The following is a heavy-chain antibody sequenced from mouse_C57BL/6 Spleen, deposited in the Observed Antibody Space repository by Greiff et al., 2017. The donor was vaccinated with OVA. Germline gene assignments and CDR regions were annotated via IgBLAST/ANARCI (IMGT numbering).Heavy chain of an antibody. CDR2: IHPNSGST. D-gene: IGHD2-3*01. CDR3: ARSGDGYYGYAMDY. J-gene: IGHJ4*01. Sequence: QVQLQQPGAELVKPGASVKLSCKASGYTFTSYWMHWVKQRPGQGLEWIGMIHPNSGSTNYNEKFKSKATLTVDKSSSTAYMQLSSLTSEDSAVYYCARSGDGYYGYAMDYWGQGTSVTVSS. CDR1: GYTFTSYW. V-gene: IGHV1-64*01.